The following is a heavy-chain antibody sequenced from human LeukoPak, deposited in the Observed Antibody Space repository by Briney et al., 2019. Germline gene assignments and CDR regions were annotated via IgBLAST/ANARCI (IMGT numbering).Heavy chain of an antibody. CDR1: GYSFTSYW. CDR3: ARLYALGYCSSTSCYASVYWFNP. Sequence: GESLKISCKGSGYSFTSYWIGWVRQMPGKGLEWTGIIYPGDSATRYRPSFQGQVTISADKSISTAYLQWSSLKASDTAMYYCARLYALGYCSSTSCYASVYWFNPWGQGALVTVSS. CDR2: IYPGDSAT. D-gene: IGHD2-2*01. J-gene: IGHJ5*02. V-gene: IGHV5-51*01.